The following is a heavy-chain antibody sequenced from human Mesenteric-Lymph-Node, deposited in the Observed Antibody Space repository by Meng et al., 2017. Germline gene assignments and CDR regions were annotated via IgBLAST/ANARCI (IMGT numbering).Heavy chain of an antibody. Sequence: SETLSLTCTVSGDSISSGGYYWSWIRQHPGKGLEWIGYIYYSGSTYYNPSLKSRVTISVDTSKNQFSLKLSSVTAADTAVYYCARARSPVTGAFDIWGQGTMVTVSS. J-gene: IGHJ3*02. V-gene: IGHV4-31*03. CDR1: GDSISSGGYY. CDR3: ARARSPVTGAFDI. D-gene: IGHD2-8*02. CDR2: IYYSGST.